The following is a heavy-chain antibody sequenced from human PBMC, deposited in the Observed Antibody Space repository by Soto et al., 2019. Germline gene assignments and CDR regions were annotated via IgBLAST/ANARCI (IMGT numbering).Heavy chain of an antibody. CDR1: GDSMTSGDYS. CDR2: IYRTGNT. J-gene: IGHJ4*02. Sequence: QLQLQESGSRLVKSSQTLSLTCTVSGDSMTSGDYSWSWIRQPPGKGLEWLGCIYRTGNTHYSPSLKSRVSISQDRSKNQFSLELTSVTAADTAVYYCARGDYQYSIDYWGQGNLVTVSS. CDR3: ARGDYQYSIDY. D-gene: IGHD2-2*01. V-gene: IGHV4-30-2*01.